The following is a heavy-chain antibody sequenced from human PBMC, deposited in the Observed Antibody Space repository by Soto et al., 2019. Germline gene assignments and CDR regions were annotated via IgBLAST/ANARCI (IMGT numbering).Heavy chain of an antibody. CDR1: GGTFSSYA. Sequence: QVQLVQSGAEVKKPGSSVKVSCKASGGTFSSYAISWVRQAPGQGLEWMGGIIPIFGTANYAQKFQGRVTITGDESTSPAYMELSSLRSEDTAVYYCARDRLMITFGGVGDGRWFAFDIWGQGTMVTVSS. CDR2: IIPIFGTA. CDR3: ARDRLMITFGGVGDGRWFAFDI. V-gene: IGHV1-69*12. J-gene: IGHJ3*02. D-gene: IGHD3-16*01.